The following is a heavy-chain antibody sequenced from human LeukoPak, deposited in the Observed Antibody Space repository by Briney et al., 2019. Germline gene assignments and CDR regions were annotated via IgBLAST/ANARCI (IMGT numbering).Heavy chain of an antibody. CDR2: IWYDGSNK. V-gene: IGHV3-33*06. Sequence: PGRSLRLSCAASGFTFSSYAMHWVRQAPGKGLEWVAVIWYDGSNKYYADSVKGRFTISRDNSKNTLYLQMNSLRAEDTAVYYCAKGSGYYYDSGGYYYNDYWGQGTLVTVS. D-gene: IGHD3-22*01. J-gene: IGHJ4*02. CDR3: AKGSGYYYDSGGYYYNDY. CDR1: GFTFSSYA.